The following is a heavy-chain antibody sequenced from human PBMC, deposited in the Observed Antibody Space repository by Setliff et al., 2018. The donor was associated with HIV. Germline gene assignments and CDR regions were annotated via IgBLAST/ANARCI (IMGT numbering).Heavy chain of an antibody. CDR3: ARIDLMITFGGVHPPFGY. D-gene: IGHD3-16*01. CDR1: GGSINSGDYY. CDR2: IYYSGST. J-gene: IGHJ4*02. Sequence: SETLSLTCTVSGGSINSGDYYWSWIRQPPGKGLEWIGHIYYSGSTYYNPSLKSRVTISVDTSKNQCSLKLSSVTAADTAVYYCARIDLMITFGGVHPPFGYWGQGTLVTVSS. V-gene: IGHV4-30-4*08.